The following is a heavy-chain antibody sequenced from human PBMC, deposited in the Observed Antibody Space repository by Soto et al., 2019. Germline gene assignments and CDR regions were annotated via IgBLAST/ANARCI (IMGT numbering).Heavy chain of an antibody. CDR1: GFTFSSYA. CDR2: ISGSGGST. D-gene: IGHD6-19*01. CDR3: ARRTSGWYLDY. J-gene: IGHJ4*02. V-gene: IGHV3-23*01. Sequence: EVQLLESGGGLVQPGGSLRLSCAASGFTFSSYAMSWVRQAPGKGLEWVSVISGSGGSTYYADSGKGRFTISRDNSKNTLYRQMNSLRAEDTAVYYCARRTSGWYLDYWGQGTLVTVSS.